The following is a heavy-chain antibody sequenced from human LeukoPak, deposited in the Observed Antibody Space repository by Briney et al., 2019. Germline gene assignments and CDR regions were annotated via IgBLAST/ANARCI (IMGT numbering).Heavy chain of an antibody. CDR3: ARQSKATGTTFDY. Sequence: SSETLSLTCSVSGASISSSSYYWGWIRQPPGKGLEWIGSIYYSGSTYYNPSPKSRVTISVDTSQNQFSLTLSSVTAADTAVYYCARQSKATGTTFDYWGQGTLVTVSS. CDR1: GASISSSSYY. V-gene: IGHV4-39*01. CDR2: IYYSGST. J-gene: IGHJ4*02. D-gene: IGHD1-1*01.